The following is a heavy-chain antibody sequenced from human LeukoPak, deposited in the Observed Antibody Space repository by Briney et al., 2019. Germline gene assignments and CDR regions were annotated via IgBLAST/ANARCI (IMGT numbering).Heavy chain of an antibody. J-gene: IGHJ4*02. V-gene: IGHV1-2*02. D-gene: IGHD2-2*01. CDR2: INPNNGGT. Sequence: ASVKVSCKASGYTFTGYYMHWVRQAPGQGLEWMGWINPNNGGTNYAQKFQGRVTMTRDTSISTAYMELSRLTSDDTAVYYCATGRGTTSSNFDYWGQGTLVTVSS. CDR1: GYTFTGYY. CDR3: ATGRGTTSSNFDY.